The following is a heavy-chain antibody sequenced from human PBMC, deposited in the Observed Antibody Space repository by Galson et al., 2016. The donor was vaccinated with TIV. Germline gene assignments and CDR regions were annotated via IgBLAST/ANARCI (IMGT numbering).Heavy chain of an antibody. CDR3: ARTTGAGVAARVLFDF. J-gene: IGHJ4*02. V-gene: IGHV4-39*07. Sequence: LSLTCTVSGGSVSHTRYYWGWIRQPPGKGLEWIGTIYYTGITFYNPSLESRVTISVDTSKNQFSLKLSSVSASDTAVYYCARTTGAGVAARVLFDFWGLGTLVTVSS. CDR1: GGSVSHTRYY. CDR2: IYYTGIT. D-gene: IGHD6-6*01.